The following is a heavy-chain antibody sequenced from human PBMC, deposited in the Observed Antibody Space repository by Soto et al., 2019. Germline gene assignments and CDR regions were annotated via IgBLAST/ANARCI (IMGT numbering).Heavy chain of an antibody. D-gene: IGHD3-16*01. CDR2: MKPDGSEQ. CDR1: GFTCSGCW. J-gene: IGHJ4*02. V-gene: IGHV3-7*05. Sequence: ESGGGLVQPGGSLRLSCAGSGFTCSGCWMSWVRQAPGQGLQWVANMKPDGSEQYYVDSVKGRFTISRDDAKNSMYLQMNSLSAADTAIYYCTSFGMANYWGQGIRVTVSS. CDR3: TSFGMANY.